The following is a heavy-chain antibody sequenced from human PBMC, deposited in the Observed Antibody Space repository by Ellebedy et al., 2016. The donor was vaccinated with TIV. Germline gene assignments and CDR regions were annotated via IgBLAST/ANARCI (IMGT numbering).Heavy chain of an antibody. D-gene: IGHD5/OR15-5a*01. CDR3: ARDVSTGPNWFDP. CDR2: IRGDGSYT. Sequence: GESLKISCEASGFTFSSYYMHWVRQAPGMGLVWVSHIRGDGSYTNYAGSVKGRFTISRDNAKNSLYLQMNSLRAEDTAVYYCARDVSTGPNWFDPWGQGTLVTVSS. V-gene: IGHV3-74*01. J-gene: IGHJ5*02. CDR1: GFTFSSYY.